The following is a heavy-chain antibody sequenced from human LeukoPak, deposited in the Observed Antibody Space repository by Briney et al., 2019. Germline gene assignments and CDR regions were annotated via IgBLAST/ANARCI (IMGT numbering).Heavy chain of an antibody. CDR1: GGSISSYY. D-gene: IGHD2-8*02. Sequence: SETLSLTCTVSGGSISSYYWSWIRQPAGKGLEWIGRIYTSGSTNYNPSLKSRVTMSVDTSKNQFSLKLSSVTAADTAVYYRARDGHDEYRWNFDYWGQGTLVTVSS. CDR2: IYTSGST. V-gene: IGHV4-4*07. CDR3: ARDGHDEYRWNFDY. J-gene: IGHJ4*02.